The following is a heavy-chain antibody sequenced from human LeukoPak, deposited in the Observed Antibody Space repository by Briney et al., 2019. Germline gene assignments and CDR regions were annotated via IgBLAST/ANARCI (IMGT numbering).Heavy chain of an antibody. CDR2: ISSNGGST. J-gene: IGHJ4*02. V-gene: IGHV3-64*01. CDR1: GFTFSSYA. Sequence: GGSLRLSCAASGFTFSSYAMHWVRQAPGKGLEYVSAISSNGGSTYYANSVKGRFTISRDNSKNTLYLQMGSLRAEDMAVYYCARSAPGFSGVSDYWGQGTLVTVSS. D-gene: IGHD7-27*01. CDR3: ARSAPGFSGVSDY.